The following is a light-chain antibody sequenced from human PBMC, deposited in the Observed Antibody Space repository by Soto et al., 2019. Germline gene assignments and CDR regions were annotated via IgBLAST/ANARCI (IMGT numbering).Light chain of an antibody. V-gene: IGKV3-20*01. CDR3: QQYGSSPT. CDR1: QTVSRDY. Sequence: EIVLTQSPGTLSLSPGERATLSCRASQTVSRDYFAWYQQKPGQAPRILIYGASSRAPGIPDRFSGSGSGTDFTLTVSGLEPEDFAVYYCQQYGSSPTFGGGTKVEIK. CDR2: GAS. J-gene: IGKJ4*01.